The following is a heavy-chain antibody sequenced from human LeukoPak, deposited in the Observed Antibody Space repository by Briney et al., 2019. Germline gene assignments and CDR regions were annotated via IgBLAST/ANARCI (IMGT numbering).Heavy chain of an antibody. CDR1: GFTFSSYW. CDR2: ISGSGGST. Sequence: PGGSLRLSCAASGFTFSSYWMSWVRQAPGKGLEWVSAISGSGGSTYYADSVKGRFTISRDNSKNTLYLQMNSLRAEDTAVYYCAKDRAIVVVPAATNDYWGQGTLVTVSS. D-gene: IGHD2-2*01. CDR3: AKDRAIVVVPAATNDY. J-gene: IGHJ4*02. V-gene: IGHV3-23*01.